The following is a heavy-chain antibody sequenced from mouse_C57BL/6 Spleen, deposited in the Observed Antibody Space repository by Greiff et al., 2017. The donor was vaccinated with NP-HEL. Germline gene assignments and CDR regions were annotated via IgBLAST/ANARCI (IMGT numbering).Heavy chain of an antibody. CDR1: GYTFTDYY. Sequence: EVQLQQSGPELVKPGASVKISCKASGYTFTDYYMNWVKQSHGKSLEWIGDINPNNGGTSYNQKFKGKATLTVDKSSSTAYMELRSLTSEDSAVYCCARNYDDYWGQGTTLTVSS. CDR2: INPNNGGT. J-gene: IGHJ2*01. V-gene: IGHV1-26*01. CDR3: ARNYDDY. D-gene: IGHD2-4*01.